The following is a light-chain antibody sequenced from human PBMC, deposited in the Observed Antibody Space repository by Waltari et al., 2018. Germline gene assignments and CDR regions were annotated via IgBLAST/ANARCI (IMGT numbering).Light chain of an antibody. V-gene: IGLV1-47*03. CDR2: RDN. CDR3: SAWDDSLSGPV. Sequence: QSVLTQPPSASGTPGQRVTISCSGSSSNIGRTYVYWYQQPPGTAPKLLIYRDNQRPSGVPDRFSGSKSGTSTSLAISGLWSEDEADYYCSAWDDSLSGPVFGGGTKLTVL. J-gene: IGLJ2*01. CDR1: SSNIGRTY.